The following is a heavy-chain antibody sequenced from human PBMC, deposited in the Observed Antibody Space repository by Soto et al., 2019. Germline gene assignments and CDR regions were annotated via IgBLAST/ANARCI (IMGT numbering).Heavy chain of an antibody. D-gene: IGHD3-10*01. CDR1: GFTFSRYW. CDR3: TRHGSGDYFLFDP. J-gene: IGHJ5*02. V-gene: IGHV3-74*01. CDR2: ASPDGTST. Sequence: GGSLRLSCAASGFTFSRYWMHWVRQAPGKGLEWVSRASPDGTSTSYADSVKGRFTISRDNAKNTLFMQMNSLRAEDTAVYYCTRHGSGDYFLFDPWGQGTLVTVSS.